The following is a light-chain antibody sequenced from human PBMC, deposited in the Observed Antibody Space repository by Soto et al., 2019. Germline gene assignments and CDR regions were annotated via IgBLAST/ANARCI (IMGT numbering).Light chain of an antibody. CDR1: NSNIGAGYD. Sequence: QSVLTQPPSVSGAPGQRVTISCTGSNSNIGAGYDVHWYQQLPGTAPKLLIYGNSNRPSGVPDRFSGSKSGTSASLTITGLQAEDEADYYCQSYGDSLSGYVFGTGTNVTVL. J-gene: IGLJ1*01. CDR2: GNS. V-gene: IGLV1-40*01. CDR3: QSYGDSLSGYV.